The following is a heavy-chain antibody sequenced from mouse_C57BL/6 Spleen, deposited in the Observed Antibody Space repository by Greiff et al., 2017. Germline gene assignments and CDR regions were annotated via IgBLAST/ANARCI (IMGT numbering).Heavy chain of an antibody. CDR1: GYSFTGYY. D-gene: IGHD1-1*01. CDR3: ARYGYYGSSPYDFDY. CDR2: INPSTGGT. V-gene: IGHV1-42*01. J-gene: IGHJ2*01. Sequence: VQLKQSGPELVKPGASVKISCKASGYSFTGYYMNWVKQSPEKSLEWIGEINPSTGGTTYNQKFKAKATLTVDKSSSTAYMQLKGLTSEDSAVYYCARYGYYGSSPYDFDYWGQGTTLTVSS.